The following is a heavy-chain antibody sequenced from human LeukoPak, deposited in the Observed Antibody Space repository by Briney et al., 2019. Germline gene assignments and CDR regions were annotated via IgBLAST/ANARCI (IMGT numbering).Heavy chain of an antibody. CDR1: GFTFDDYA. CDR2: ISWNSGSI. CDR3: AKDSSGWRSYFDY. V-gene: IGHV3-9*01. Sequence: GGSLRLSCAASGFTFDDYAMHWVRQAPGKGLEWVSGISWNSGSIGYADSVKGRFTISRDNAKNSLYLQMNSLRAEDTALYYCAKDSSGWRSYFDYWGQGSLVTVSS. J-gene: IGHJ4*02. D-gene: IGHD6-19*01.